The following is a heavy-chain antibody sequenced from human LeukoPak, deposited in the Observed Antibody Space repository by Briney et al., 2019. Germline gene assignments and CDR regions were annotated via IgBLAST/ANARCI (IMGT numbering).Heavy chain of an antibody. Sequence: PSETLSLTCAVSGYSISSGYYWGWIRQPPGKGLEWIGSIYHSGSTYYNPSLKSRVTISVDTSKSQFSLKLSSVTAADTAVYYCARVIDIPYYYGMDVWGKGTTVTVSS. V-gene: IGHV4-38-2*01. CDR1: GYSISSGYY. D-gene: IGHD3-16*02. CDR3: ARVIDIPYYYGMDV. CDR2: IYHSGST. J-gene: IGHJ6*04.